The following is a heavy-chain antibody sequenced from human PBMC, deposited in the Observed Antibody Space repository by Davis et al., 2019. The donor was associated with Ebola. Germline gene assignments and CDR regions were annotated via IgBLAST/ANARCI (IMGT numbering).Heavy chain of an antibody. Sequence: GGSLRLSCAASGFTFSSYWMSWVRQAPGKGLEWVANIKQDGSEKYYVDSVKGRFTISRDNAKNSLYLQMNSLRAEDTAVYYCATKYDSSGYYSIGSFDYWGQGTLVTVSS. D-gene: IGHD3-22*01. J-gene: IGHJ4*02. CDR1: GFTFSSYW. V-gene: IGHV3-7*01. CDR2: IKQDGSEK. CDR3: ATKYDSSGYYSIGSFDY.